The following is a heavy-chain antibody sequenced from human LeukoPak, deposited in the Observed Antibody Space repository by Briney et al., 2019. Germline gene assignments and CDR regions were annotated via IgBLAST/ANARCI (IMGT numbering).Heavy chain of an antibody. D-gene: IGHD4-17*01. Sequence: GGSLRLSCAASGFTVSSYYLNWVRQAPGKGLEWVSLLYSGGGTYYADSVQGRFTISRDNSKNTLYLQMNSLGAEDTAVYYCARSNYGDRGWYYFDYWGQGTLVTVSS. V-gene: IGHV3-53*01. CDR3: ARSNYGDRGWYYFDY. CDR2: LYSGGGT. J-gene: IGHJ4*02. CDR1: GFTVSSYY.